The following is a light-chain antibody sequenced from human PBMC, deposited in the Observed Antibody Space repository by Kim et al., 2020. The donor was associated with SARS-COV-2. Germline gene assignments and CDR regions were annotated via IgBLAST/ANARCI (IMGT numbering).Light chain of an antibody. CDR3: WQRSNWPRT. J-gene: IGKJ1*01. CDR1: QTVRSY. CDR2: DAS. V-gene: IGKV3-11*01. Sequence: EIVLTQSPATLSLSPGERATLSCRASQTVRSYLAWYQQKPGQAPRLLIYDASTRAPGIPARFSGTGSGTDFTLTISGLEPEDSAVYYCWQRSNWPRTFGQGTKVDIK.